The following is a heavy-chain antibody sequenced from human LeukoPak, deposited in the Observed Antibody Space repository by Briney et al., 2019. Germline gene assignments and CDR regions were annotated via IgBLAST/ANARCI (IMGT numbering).Heavy chain of an antibody. CDR3: TTGYCRRTSCYYFDY. D-gene: IGHD2-2*01. CDR2: IKSKTDGGTT. J-gene: IGHJ4*02. CDR1: GFTFSNAC. V-gene: IGHV3-15*01. Sequence: GGSLRLSCAASGFTFSNACRSWVRQAPGKGLEGVGRIKSKTDGGTTDYAAPVKGRFTISRDDSKNTLYLQMNSLKTEDTAVYYCTTGYCRRTSCYYFDYWGQGTLVTVSS.